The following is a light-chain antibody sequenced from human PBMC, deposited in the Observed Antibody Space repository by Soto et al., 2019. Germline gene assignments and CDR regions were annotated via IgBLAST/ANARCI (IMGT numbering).Light chain of an antibody. Sequence: DIQMTQSPSSLSASVGDRVTITCRASQTISNYLNWFKKKAGKAPKLLIYAASSVQSGVPSRFSGSRSGTDFTLTIRSLQPEDFATYYCHQSYSPSATFGQGTKVDIK. CDR2: AAS. CDR1: QTISNY. V-gene: IGKV1-39*01. CDR3: HQSYSPSAT. J-gene: IGKJ1*01.